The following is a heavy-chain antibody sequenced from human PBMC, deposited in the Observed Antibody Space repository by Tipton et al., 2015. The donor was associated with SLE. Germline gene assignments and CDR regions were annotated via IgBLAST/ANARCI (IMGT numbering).Heavy chain of an antibody. J-gene: IGHJ4*02. CDR3: ARGGARFDGDYWE. V-gene: IGHV4-59*12. D-gene: IGHD4-17*01. CDR2: IYYNGHT. CDR1: GDSITSYY. Sequence: TLSLTCTVSGDSITSYYWNWIRQPPGKGLEWIRYIYYNGHTNYSPSLKSRVTLSVDTSKNQFSLTLSSVSAADTAVYYCARGGARFDGDYWEWGQGTLVTVSS.